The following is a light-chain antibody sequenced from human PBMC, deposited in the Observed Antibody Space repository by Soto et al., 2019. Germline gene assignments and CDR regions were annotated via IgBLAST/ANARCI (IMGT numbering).Light chain of an antibody. CDR3: SSYTSSNTWV. J-gene: IGLJ3*02. CDR2: EVS. V-gene: IGLV2-14*01. CDR1: SSVVGGYNY. Sequence: QSALTQPASVSGSPGQSITISCTGTSSVVGGYNYVSWYQQHPGKAPKVMIYEVSNRPSGVSNRFSGSKSGNTASLTISGLQTEDEADYYCSSYTSSNTWVFGGGTQLTVL.